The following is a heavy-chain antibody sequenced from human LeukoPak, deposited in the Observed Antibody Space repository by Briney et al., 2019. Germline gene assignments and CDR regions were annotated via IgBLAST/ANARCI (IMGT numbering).Heavy chain of an antibody. CDR3: ARTGKEQLVPNWFDP. D-gene: IGHD6-13*01. CDR2: IYCSGST. Sequence: SETLSLTCTVSGGSISSYYWSWIRQPPGKGLEWIGYIYCSGSTNYNPSLKSRVTISVDTSKNQFYLKLSSVTAAGTAVYYCARTGKEQLVPNWFDPWGQGTLVTVSS. V-gene: IGHV4-59*01. J-gene: IGHJ5*02. CDR1: GGSISSYY.